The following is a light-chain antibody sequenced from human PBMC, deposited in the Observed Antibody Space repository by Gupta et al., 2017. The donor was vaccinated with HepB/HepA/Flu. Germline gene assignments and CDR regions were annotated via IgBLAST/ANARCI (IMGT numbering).Light chain of an antibody. CDR1: QNIGKY. V-gene: IGKV1-39*01. CDR3: QQSFTTPWT. Sequence: DIQMTQSPSSLSASVGDRVTITCRASQNIGKYLSWYQQKPGKAPNFLIYATSTLQRGVPSRFSGSGSGTDFTLTISRLQPEDFATYFCQQSFTTPWTFGQGTKIEIK. J-gene: IGKJ1*01. CDR2: ATS.